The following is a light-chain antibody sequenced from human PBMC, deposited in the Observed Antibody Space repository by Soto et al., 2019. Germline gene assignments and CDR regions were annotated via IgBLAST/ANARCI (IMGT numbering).Light chain of an antibody. Sequence: DIVMTQSPLSLPVTPGEPASISCRSSQSLLHSNGYNYLDWYLQKPGQSPQLLIYLGSNRASGAPDRFRGSGSGTEFTLKISRVEAEDVGVYYCMQALQTPYTFGQGTKLEIK. CDR1: QSLLHSNGYNY. CDR2: LGS. J-gene: IGKJ2*01. CDR3: MQALQTPYT. V-gene: IGKV2-28*01.